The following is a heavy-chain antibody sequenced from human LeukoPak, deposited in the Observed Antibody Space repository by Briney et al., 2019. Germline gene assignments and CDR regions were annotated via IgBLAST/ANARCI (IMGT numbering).Heavy chain of an antibody. CDR1: GFTFSSYG. J-gene: IGHJ4*02. CDR2: ISYDGSNK. Sequence: GGSLRLSCAASGFTFSSYGMHWVRQAPGKGLEWVAVISYDGSNKYYADSVKGRFTISRDNSKNTLYLQMNSLRAEDTAVYYRAKDVDCSSTSCEYYFDYWGQGTLVTVSS. D-gene: IGHD2-2*01. CDR3: AKDVDCSSTSCEYYFDY. V-gene: IGHV3-30*18.